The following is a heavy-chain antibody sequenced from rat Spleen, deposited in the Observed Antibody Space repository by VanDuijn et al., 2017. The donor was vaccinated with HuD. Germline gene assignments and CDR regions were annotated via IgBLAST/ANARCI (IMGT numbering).Heavy chain of an antibody. CDR2: IIYDGSST. V-gene: IGHV5-17*01. J-gene: IGHJ2*01. CDR1: GFTFSDYA. D-gene: IGHD5-1*01. CDR3: ARHKGKTGRAGLDY. Sequence: EVQLVESGGGLVQPGRSLKLSCAASGFTFSDYAMAWVRQAPKKGLEWVATIIYDGSSTYYRDSVKGRFTISRDNAKSTLYLQMDSLRSEDTATYYCARHKGKTGRAGLDYWGQGVMVTVSS.